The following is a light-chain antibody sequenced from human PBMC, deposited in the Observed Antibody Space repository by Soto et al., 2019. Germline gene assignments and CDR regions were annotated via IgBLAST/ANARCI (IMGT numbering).Light chain of an antibody. V-gene: IGKV3-15*01. J-gene: IGKJ2*01. Sequence: EIVMTQSPSTLAVSPGERATLSCRASQSVSSNLAWYQQRPGQAPRLLISGASTRATGIPARFSGSGSGTEFTLTISSLQSEDFAVYHCQQYNNWPPYTCGQGTKLEFK. CDR2: GAS. CDR3: QQYNNWPPYT. CDR1: QSVSSN.